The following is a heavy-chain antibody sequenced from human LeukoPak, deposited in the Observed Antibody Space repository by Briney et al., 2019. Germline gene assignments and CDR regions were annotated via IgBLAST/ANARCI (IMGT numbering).Heavy chain of an antibody. D-gene: IGHD3-16*02. J-gene: IGHJ4*02. CDR1: GGSISSSSYY. Sequence: SETLSLTCTVSGGSISSSSYYWGWIRQPPGKGLEWIGSIYYSGSTYNNPSLKSRVTISVDTSKNQFSLKLSSVTAADTAVHYCARELKITIGGVIVSIYDYWGQGTLVTVSS. V-gene: IGHV4-39*07. CDR3: ARELKITIGGVIVSIYDY. CDR2: IYYSGST.